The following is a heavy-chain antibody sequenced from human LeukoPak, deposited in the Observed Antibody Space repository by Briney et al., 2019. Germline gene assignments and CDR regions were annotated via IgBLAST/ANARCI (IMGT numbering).Heavy chain of an antibody. D-gene: IGHD1-26*01. Sequence: ASVKVSCKASGYTFTDYSMHWVRQAPGQGLEWMGWIHPNSGATSNAQKFQGRVTMTRDTSISTVYMEMSGLTSDDTAMYYCARGSCDYWGQGTQVTVSS. CDR3: ARGSCDY. CDR2: IHPNSGAT. CDR1: GYTFTDYS. J-gene: IGHJ4*02. V-gene: IGHV1-2*02.